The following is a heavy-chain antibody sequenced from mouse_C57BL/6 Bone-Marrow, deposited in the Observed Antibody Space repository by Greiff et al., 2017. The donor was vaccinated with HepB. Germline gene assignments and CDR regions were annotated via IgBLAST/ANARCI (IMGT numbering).Heavy chain of an antibody. D-gene: IGHD1-1*01. CDR1: GYTFTSYW. J-gene: IGHJ3*01. V-gene: IGHV1-55*01. Sequence: QVQLKQPGAELVKPGASVKMSCKASGYTFTSYWITWVKQRPGQGLEWIGDIYPGSGSTNYNEKFKSKATLTVDTSSSTAYMQLSSLTSEDSAVYYCARRRIYYYGSSASWFAYWGQGTLVTVSA. CDR2: IYPGSGST. CDR3: ARRRIYYYGSSASWFAY.